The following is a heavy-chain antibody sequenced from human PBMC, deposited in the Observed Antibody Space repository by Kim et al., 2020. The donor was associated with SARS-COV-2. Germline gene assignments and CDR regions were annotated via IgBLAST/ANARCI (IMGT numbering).Heavy chain of an antibody. D-gene: IGHD6-13*01. Sequence: SETLSLTCTVSGGSISSGSYYWSWIRQPAGKGLEWIGRIYTSGSTNYNPSLKSRVTISVDTSKNQFSLKLSSVTAADTAVYYCARGSIHSSSWDHAFDIWGQGTMVTVSS. CDR2: IYTSGST. V-gene: IGHV4-61*02. CDR3: ARGSIHSSSWDHAFDI. J-gene: IGHJ3*02. CDR1: GGSISSGSYY.